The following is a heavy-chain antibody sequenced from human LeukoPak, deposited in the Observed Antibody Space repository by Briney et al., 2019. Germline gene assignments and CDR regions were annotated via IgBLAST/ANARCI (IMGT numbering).Heavy chain of an antibody. CDR1: GASISSSIW. CDR3: ARPIAGSSVWRSFDY. CDR2: IYHSGST. V-gene: IGHV4-4*02. D-gene: IGHD6-19*01. Sequence: PSGTLSLTCAVSGASISSSIWWTWVRQPPGKGLEWIGEIYHSGSTIYNPSLKSRVTISGDNSKNQFSLQLSSVTAADTAVYYCARPIAGSSVWRSFDYWGQGTLVTVSS. J-gene: IGHJ4*02.